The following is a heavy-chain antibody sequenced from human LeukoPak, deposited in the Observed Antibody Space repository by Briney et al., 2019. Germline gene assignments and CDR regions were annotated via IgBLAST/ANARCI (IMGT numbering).Heavy chain of an antibody. CDR3: ARGRYRVSYWYFDL. Sequence: PGGSLRLSCAASGFTFSSHWMHWVRQAPGKGLVWVSRINSDGSSTSYADSVKGRFTISRDNAKNTLYLQMNSLRAEDTAVYYCARGRYRVSYWYFDLWGRGTLVTVSS. CDR2: INSDGSST. V-gene: IGHV3-74*01. J-gene: IGHJ2*01. CDR1: GFTFSSHW. D-gene: IGHD1-14*01.